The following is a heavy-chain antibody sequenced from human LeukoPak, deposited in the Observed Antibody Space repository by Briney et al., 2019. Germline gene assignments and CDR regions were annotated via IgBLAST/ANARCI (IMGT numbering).Heavy chain of an antibody. CDR1: GFTFSSYW. CDR3: ARGKMYYRH. J-gene: IGHJ4*02. V-gene: IGHV3-7*05. CDR2: IKSDGSEK. Sequence: GGSLRLSCAASGFTFSSYWMTWVRQTPGKGPEWVADIKSDGSEKYYVDSVKGRVTISRDNAKNSLFLQMNSLRVDDTAIYYCARGKMYYRHWGQGTPVTVSS. D-gene: IGHD2-8*01.